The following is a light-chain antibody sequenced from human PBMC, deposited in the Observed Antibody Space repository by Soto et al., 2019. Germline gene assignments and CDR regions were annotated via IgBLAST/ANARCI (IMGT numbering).Light chain of an antibody. CDR3: ISYTGSSTSYV. Sequence: QSALTQPASVSGSPGQSITISCSGTRSDIGSYNYVAWYQQFPGKTPKILLYGVSNRPSGVSSRFSGSKSGNTASLTISGLQAEDEADYYCISYTGSSTSYVFGSGTKV. J-gene: IGLJ1*01. V-gene: IGLV2-14*01. CDR2: GVS. CDR1: RSDIGSYNY.